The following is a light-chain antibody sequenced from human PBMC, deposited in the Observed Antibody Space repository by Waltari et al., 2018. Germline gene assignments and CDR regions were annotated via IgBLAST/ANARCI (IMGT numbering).Light chain of an antibody. Sequence: QSALTQPASVSGAPGQSITISCSAVTGIGGNSDFVSCYQHHPGKLPKLLIYEVIKRPPDISDRVTGSKSGNTASLSISGLQADDEADYYCCSYVQKDIWLFGRGTKVTVL. CDR3: CSYVQKDIWL. V-gene: IGLV2-23*02. CDR2: EVI. CDR1: TGIGGNSDF. J-gene: IGLJ3*02.